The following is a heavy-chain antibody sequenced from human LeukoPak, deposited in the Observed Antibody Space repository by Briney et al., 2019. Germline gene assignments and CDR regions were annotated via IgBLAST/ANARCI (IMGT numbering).Heavy chain of an antibody. CDR1: GFTFSRHS. Sequence: GGSLRLSCAASGFTFSRHSMNWVRQAPGKGLEWISYIIGTSTVYYTDSVTGRFTISRDNAKNSLYLQMNSLRAEDTAMFYWARDGVGATAGPADVFDIWGQGTMVTVSS. D-gene: IGHD1-26*01. V-gene: IGHV3-48*01. CDR2: IIGTSTV. CDR3: ARDGVGATAGPADVFDI. J-gene: IGHJ3*02.